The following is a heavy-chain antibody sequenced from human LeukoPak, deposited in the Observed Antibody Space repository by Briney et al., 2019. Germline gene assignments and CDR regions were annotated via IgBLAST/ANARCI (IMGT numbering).Heavy chain of an antibody. CDR3: ARDLTAVAKTRRS. CDR1: GFTFSSYW. CDR2: IKQDGSEK. D-gene: IGHD6-19*01. J-gene: IGHJ5*02. V-gene: IGHV3-7*01. Sequence: GGSLRLSCAASGFTFSSYWMSWVRQAPGKGLEWVANIKQDGSEKYYVDSVKGRFTISRDNAKNSLYLQMNSLRAEDTAVYYCARDLTAVAKTRRSWGQGTLVTVSS.